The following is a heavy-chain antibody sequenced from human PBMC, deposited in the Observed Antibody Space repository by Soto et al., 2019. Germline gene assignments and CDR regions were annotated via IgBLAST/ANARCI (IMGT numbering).Heavy chain of an antibody. CDR2: ISSSSSYI. V-gene: IGHV3-21*01. Sequence: GKGLEWVSSISSSSSYIYYADSVKGRFTISRDNAKNSLYLQMNSLRAEDTAVYYCARDLVIGPAGYYYGMDVWGQGTTVSVSS. CDR3: ARDLVIGPAGYYYGMDV. J-gene: IGHJ6*01. D-gene: IGHD3-22*01.